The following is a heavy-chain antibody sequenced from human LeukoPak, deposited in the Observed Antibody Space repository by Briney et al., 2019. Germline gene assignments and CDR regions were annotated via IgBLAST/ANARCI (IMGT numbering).Heavy chain of an antibody. CDR3: ARGRYCGGDCYPFGYFDY. CDR2: IYPGDSDT. V-gene: IGHV5-51*01. J-gene: IGHJ4*02. D-gene: IGHD2-21*02. CDR1: GYSFTSYW. Sequence: GESLKISCKGSGYSFTSYWIGWVRQMPGKGLEWVGIIYPGDSDTRYSPSFQGQVTISADKSISTAYLQWSSLKASDTAMYYCARGRYCGGDCYPFGYFDYWGQGTLVTVSS.